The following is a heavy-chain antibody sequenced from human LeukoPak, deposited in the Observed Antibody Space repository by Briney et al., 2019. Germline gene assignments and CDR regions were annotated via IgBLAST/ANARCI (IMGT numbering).Heavy chain of an antibody. V-gene: IGHV3-7*01. D-gene: IGHD3-22*01. Sequence: PGRSLRLSCADSGFIFSNYWMSWVRQAPGKGLEWVANMNEDGSHVYYVGSVKGRFTISRDNAKSSLYLQMNSLRAGDTAVYYCATHSGFRHDYWGQGTLVTVSS. CDR3: ATHSGFRHDY. CDR2: MNEDGSHV. CDR1: GFIFSNYW. J-gene: IGHJ4*02.